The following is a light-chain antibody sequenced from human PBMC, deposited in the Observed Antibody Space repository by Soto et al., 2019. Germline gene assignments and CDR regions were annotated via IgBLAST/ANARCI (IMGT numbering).Light chain of an antibody. CDR3: LQATHRPYT. J-gene: IGKJ2*01. CDR1: QSLVHSDGNTY. Sequence: DVVMTQSPLSLSVTLGQPASISCRSSQSLVHSDGNTYFLWFQQRPGQSPRRLIYKVSNRDAGAPARFSGSGSGVDFTLKISRVEVEDVGVYYCLQATHRPYTFGQGTNLEIK. CDR2: KVS. V-gene: IGKV2-30*02.